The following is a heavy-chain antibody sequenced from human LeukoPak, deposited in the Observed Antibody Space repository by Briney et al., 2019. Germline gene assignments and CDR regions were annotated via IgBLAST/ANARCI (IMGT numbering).Heavy chain of an antibody. CDR2: IKQDGSEK. V-gene: IGHV3-7*01. J-gene: IGHJ4*02. Sequence: GGSLRLSCAASGFTFSSYWMSWVRQAPGKGLEWVANIKQDGSEKYYVDSVWGRLTISRENAKNSLYLQMNSLRAEDTAVYYGSSELRWWEKYTFDYGGEGTLVTASS. CDR1: GFTFSSYW. D-gene: IGHD4-23*01. CDR3: SSELRWWEKYTFDY.